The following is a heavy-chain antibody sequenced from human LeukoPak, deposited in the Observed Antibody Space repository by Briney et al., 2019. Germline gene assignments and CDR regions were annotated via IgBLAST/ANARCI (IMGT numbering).Heavy chain of an antibody. CDR2: IYSGGST. CDR3: ARDGLVVAGTSGDY. Sequence: PGGSLRLSCAASGFTVSSNYMSWVRQAPGKGLEWVSVIYSGGSTYYAASVKGRFTISRDNSKNTLYLQMNSLRAEDTAVYYCARDGLVVAGTSGDYWGQGTLVTVPS. J-gene: IGHJ4*02. CDR1: GFTVSSNY. D-gene: IGHD6-19*01. V-gene: IGHV3-66*01.